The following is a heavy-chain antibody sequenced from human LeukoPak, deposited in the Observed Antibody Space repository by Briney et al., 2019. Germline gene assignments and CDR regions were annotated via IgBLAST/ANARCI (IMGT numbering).Heavy chain of an antibody. D-gene: IGHD6-13*01. J-gene: IGHJ6*03. Sequence: ASVKVSCKATSRISWVRQAPGQGLEWMGWIGTYGGDTYYAQKLQGRVTMTTDTSTSTAYMELRSLRSDDTAVYYCARDVRGEAAAGTRDYYYMDVWGKGTTVTVSS. CDR1: TSR. CDR3: ARDVRGEAAAGTRDYYYMDV. V-gene: IGHV1-18*01. CDR2: IGTYGGDT.